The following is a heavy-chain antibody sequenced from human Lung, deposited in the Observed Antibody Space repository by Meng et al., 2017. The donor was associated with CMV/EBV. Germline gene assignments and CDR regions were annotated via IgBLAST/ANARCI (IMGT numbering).Heavy chain of an antibody. Sequence: GGSXRLXCAASGFTFSSYGMHWVRQAPGKGLEWVAFILYDGSYKYSADSVKGRFTISRDNSKNTLYLQMNSLRAEDTAVYYCAKMVRTLAPGGGFDYWGQGTLVTVSS. J-gene: IGHJ4*02. CDR2: ILYDGSYK. D-gene: IGHD4/OR15-4a*01. CDR3: AKMVRTLAPGGGFDY. CDR1: GFTFSSYG. V-gene: IGHV3-30*02.